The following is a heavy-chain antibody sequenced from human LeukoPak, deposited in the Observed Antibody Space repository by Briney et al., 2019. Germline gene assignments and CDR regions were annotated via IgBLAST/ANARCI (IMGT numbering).Heavy chain of an antibody. D-gene: IGHD4-17*01. J-gene: IGHJ6*02. CDR2: ISSSSSYI. CDR1: GFTFSSYG. Sequence: GRSLRLSCAASGFTFSSYGMHWVRQAPGKGLEWVSSISSSSSYIYYADSVKGRFPISRDNAKNSLYLQMNSLRAEDTAVYYCARTTTVTPRYYYYGMDVWGQGTTVTVSS. CDR3: ARTTTVTPRYYYYGMDV. V-gene: IGHV3-21*01.